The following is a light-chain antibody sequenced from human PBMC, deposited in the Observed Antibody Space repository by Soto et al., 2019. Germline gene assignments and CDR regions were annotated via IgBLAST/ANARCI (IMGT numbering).Light chain of an antibody. CDR1: QSVSSY. CDR3: QQRSNWSIT. Sequence: EIVLTQSPATLSFSPGESATLSCRASQSVSSYLAWYQQKPGQAPRLLIYDASNRATGIPARFSGSGSGTDFTLTISSLEPEDFAVYYCQQRSNWSITFGQGTRLEIK. V-gene: IGKV3-11*01. CDR2: DAS. J-gene: IGKJ5*01.